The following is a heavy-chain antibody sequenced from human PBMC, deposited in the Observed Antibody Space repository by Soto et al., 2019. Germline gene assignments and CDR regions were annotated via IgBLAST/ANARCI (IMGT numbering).Heavy chain of an antibody. D-gene: IGHD3-10*01. Sequence: PGGSLRLSCAVSGFTFITYSMNWVRQAPEKGLEWVSYISSSGSTIYYADSVKGRFTISRDNDKNSLYLQMNSLRPEDTAVYYCARATGADKEDYWGQGTLVTVSS. CDR2: ISSSGSTI. V-gene: IGHV3-48*01. CDR3: ARATGADKEDY. CDR1: GFTFITYS. J-gene: IGHJ4*02.